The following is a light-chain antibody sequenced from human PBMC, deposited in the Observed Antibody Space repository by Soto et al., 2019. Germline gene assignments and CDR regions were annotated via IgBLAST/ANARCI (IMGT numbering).Light chain of an antibody. CDR1: QYINNY. Sequence: DIQMTQSPSSLSTSVGDRVTITCRASQYINNYLNWYQQKPGKAPKLLIFAAYNLQSGVPSRFSGSGSGTDFTSTISCLQTEDFATHYCQQSYSTPPYTFGQGTKLNMK. V-gene: IGKV1-39*01. CDR3: QQSYSTPPYT. J-gene: IGKJ2*01. CDR2: AAY.